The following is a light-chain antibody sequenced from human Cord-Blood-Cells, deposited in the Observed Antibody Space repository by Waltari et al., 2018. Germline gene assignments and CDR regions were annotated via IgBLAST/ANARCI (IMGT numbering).Light chain of an antibody. Sequence: QSALTQPRSVSGSPGQSVTISCTGTSSDVGGYNYVSWYQQHPGKAPKLFIYDVSKRASGVPDRFSGYKSGTAAFLTISGLQAEDEADYYCCSYAGSYVFGTGTKVTVL. CDR2: DVS. CDR3: CSYAGSYV. J-gene: IGLJ1*01. V-gene: IGLV2-11*01. CDR1: SSDVGGYNY.